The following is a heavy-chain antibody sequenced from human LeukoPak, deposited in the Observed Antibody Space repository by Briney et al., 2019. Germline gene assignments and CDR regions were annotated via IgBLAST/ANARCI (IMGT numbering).Heavy chain of an antibody. V-gene: IGHV3-15*01. D-gene: IGHD2-21*01. J-gene: IGHJ4*02. CDR2: IKSKMEGGTT. CDR1: GFTSSNAW. CDR3: ARGGSVMFDQ. Sequence: PGGSLSLSCAASGFTSSNAWMNWVRHAPGGGLEWVGRIKSKMEGGTTDYAAPVKGRLTISRDDSKTTLYLQMSSLKTEDTAVFYCARGGSVMFDQWGQGTQVTVSS.